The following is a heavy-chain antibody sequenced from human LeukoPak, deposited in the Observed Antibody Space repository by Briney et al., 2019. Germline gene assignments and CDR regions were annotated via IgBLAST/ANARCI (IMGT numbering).Heavy chain of an antibody. CDR3: TTGYGYGYVGY. J-gene: IGHJ4*02. Sequence: AGGSLRLSCAASGFTFSNAWMSWVRQAPGKGLEWVGRIKSKTDGGTTDYAAPVKGRFTISRDDSKNTLYLQRNSLKTEDTAVYYCTTGYGYGYVGYWGQGTLVTVSS. V-gene: IGHV3-15*01. CDR1: GFTFSNAW. D-gene: IGHD5-18*01. CDR2: IKSKTDGGTT.